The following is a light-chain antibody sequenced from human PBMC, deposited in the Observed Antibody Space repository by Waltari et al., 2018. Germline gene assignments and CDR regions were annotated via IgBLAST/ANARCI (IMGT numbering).Light chain of an antibody. J-gene: IGKJ5*01. CDR2: DAS. CDR1: QHVSKY. V-gene: IGKV1-33*01. CDR3: QQYYNVPRT. Sequence: DIQMTQSQSSLSASVGDRVTITCQASQHVSKYVNWYQQKPGKAPNLLIYDASNLQRGVPSRFSGSGSGTHFTFTISSLQPEDIATYYCQQYYNVPRTFGQGTRLEIK.